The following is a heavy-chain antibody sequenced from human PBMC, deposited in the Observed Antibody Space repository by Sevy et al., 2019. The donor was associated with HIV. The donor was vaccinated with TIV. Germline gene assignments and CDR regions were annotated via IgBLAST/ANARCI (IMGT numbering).Heavy chain of an antibody. CDR3: ARRSNLGAYYYYYGLDV. Sequence: SETLSLTCTVYGGSFSGYYWTWIRQSPGKGLEWIGEINHSGSTDYNPSLKSRVTMSVDTSKNQFSLQLSSVTAADTAVYYCARRSNLGAYYYYYGLDVWGQGTTVTVSS. CDR2: INHSGST. D-gene: IGHD3-16*01. V-gene: IGHV4-34*01. CDR1: GGSFSGYY. J-gene: IGHJ6*02.